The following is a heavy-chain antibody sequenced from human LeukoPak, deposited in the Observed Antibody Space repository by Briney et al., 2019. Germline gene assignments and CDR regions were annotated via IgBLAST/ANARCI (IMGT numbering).Heavy chain of an antibody. CDR2: INSDGSNT. CDR1: AFTFSSYW. CDR3: AGSPGDWYFDL. D-gene: IGHD3-10*01. J-gene: IGHJ2*01. V-gene: IGHV3-74*03. Sequence: GGSLRLSCAASAFTFSSYWMHWVRQAPGKGLVCVSRINSDGSNTEYADSVKGRFTLSRDNAKNMVYLQMNSLRAGDTAVYYCAGSPGDWYFDLWGRGTLVTVSS.